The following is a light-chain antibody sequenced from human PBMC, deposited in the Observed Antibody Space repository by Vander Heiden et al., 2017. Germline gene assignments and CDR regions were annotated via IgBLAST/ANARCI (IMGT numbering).Light chain of an antibody. J-gene: IGKJ1*01. Sequence: DTVMTQSPDSLAVSLCERATINCKSSQSVLYSSNNKNYLAWYQQKPGQPPKLLIYWASTRESGVPDRFSGSGSGTDFTLTISSLQAEDVAVYYCQQYYSTPRTFGQGTKVEIK. CDR3: QQYYSTPRT. CDR2: WAS. V-gene: IGKV4-1*01. CDR1: QSVLYSSNNKNY.